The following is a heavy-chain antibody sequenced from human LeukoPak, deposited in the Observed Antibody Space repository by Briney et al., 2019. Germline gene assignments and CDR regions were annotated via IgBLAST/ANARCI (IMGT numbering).Heavy chain of an antibody. Sequence: PSETLSLTCTVSGGSISSSSYYWGWIRQPPGKGLEWFGSIYYSGNTYDNPSLKSRVTISVDTSKNQFSLKLSSVTATDTAVYYCARHVSGDYSSGWYRWFDPWGQGTLVTVSS. D-gene: IGHD6-19*01. J-gene: IGHJ5*02. V-gene: IGHV4-39*01. CDR1: GGSISSSSYY. CDR3: ARHVSGDYSSGWYRWFDP. CDR2: IYYSGNT.